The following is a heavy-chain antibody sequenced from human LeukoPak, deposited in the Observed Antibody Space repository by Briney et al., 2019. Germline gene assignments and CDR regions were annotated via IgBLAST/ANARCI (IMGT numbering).Heavy chain of an antibody. Sequence: GGSLRLSCAASGFSFSSYGMHWVRQAPGKGLEWVAVIWYDGSKKYYADSVKGRFIISRDNSRNTLYLQMNSLRVEDTTVYYCARIWDGYSGSDYWGQGTLVTVSS. J-gene: IGHJ4*02. CDR1: GFSFSSYG. V-gene: IGHV3-33*01. D-gene: IGHD1-26*01. CDR2: IWYDGSKK. CDR3: ARIWDGYSGSDY.